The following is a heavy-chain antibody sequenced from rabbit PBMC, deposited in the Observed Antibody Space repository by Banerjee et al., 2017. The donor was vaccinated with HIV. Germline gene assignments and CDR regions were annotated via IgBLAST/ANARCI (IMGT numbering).Heavy chain of an antibody. D-gene: IGHD6-1*01. CDR2: INTSSGNT. CDR3: ARDLAGVIGYSYAYDLNL. J-gene: IGHJ4*01. Sequence: QEQLEESGGDLVKPEGSLTLTCTASGIDFSRHYYICWVRQAPGKGLEWIACINTSSGNTVYASWAKGPFTISKTSSTTVTLQMTSLTAADTATYFCARDLAGVIGYSYAYDLNLWGPGTLVTVS. V-gene: IGHV1S45*01. CDR1: GIDFSRHYY.